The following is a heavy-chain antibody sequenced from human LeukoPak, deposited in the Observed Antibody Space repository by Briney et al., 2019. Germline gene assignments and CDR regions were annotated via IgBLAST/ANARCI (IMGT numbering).Heavy chain of an antibody. CDR1: GGTFSSDA. CDR2: IILIFGAA. J-gene: IGHJ4*02. CDR3: ARPLHSSSWGFDY. Sequence: SVKVSCKASGGTFSSDAINWVRQAPGQGLEWMGGIILIFGAANYAQEFQGRVTITADESASTVYMELSSLRSDDTAVYYCARPLHSSSWGFDYWGQGTLVTVSS. D-gene: IGHD6-13*01. V-gene: IGHV1-69*13.